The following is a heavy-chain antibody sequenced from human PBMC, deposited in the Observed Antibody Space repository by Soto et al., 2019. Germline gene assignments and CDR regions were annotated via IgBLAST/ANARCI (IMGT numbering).Heavy chain of an antibody. Sequence: SETLSLTCTVSGGSMSSFYWSWIRQPPGKGLEWIGYIYYSGSTNYNPSLESRATISVDTSKSQFSLKLSSVTAADTAVYYCARHFWSYSDYWRHGTLGTVSS. CDR2: IYYSGST. D-gene: IGHD1-26*01. CDR3: ARHFWSYSDY. J-gene: IGHJ4*01. V-gene: IGHV4-59*08. CDR1: GGSMSSFY.